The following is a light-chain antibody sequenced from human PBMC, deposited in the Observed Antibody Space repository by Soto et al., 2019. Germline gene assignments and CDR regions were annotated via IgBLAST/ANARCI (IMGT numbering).Light chain of an antibody. CDR1: QSISSN. CDR2: GAS. V-gene: IGKV3-15*01. Sequence: EIVMTQSPATLSVSPGERATLSCRASQSISSNLAWYQQRPGQAPRLLIYGASTRATGFPARFSGSGSGTEFTLTISSLKSEDFAVYYCQQYHNWWTFGQGTKVDI. CDR3: QQYHNWWT. J-gene: IGKJ1*01.